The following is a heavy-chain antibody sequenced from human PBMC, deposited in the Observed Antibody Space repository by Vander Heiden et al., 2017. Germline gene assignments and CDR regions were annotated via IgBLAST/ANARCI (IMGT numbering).Heavy chain of an antibody. D-gene: IGHD6-6*01. Sequence: QVQLQQWGAGLLKPSETLSLTCAVYGGSFSVYYWSWIRQPPGKGLGWIGEIKHSGSTNHNPSRKSRATILVDTSKNQYSLKLSSVTAADTAVYYCARGQSPEYSSPGGVSAFDIWGQGTMVSVSS. J-gene: IGHJ3*02. CDR1: GGSFSVYY. V-gene: IGHV4-34*04. CDR3: ARGQSPEYSSPGGVSAFDI. CDR2: IKHSGST.